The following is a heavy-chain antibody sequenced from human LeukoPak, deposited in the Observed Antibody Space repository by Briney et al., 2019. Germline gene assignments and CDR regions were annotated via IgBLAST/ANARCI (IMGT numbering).Heavy chain of an antibody. CDR3: AKRGTSYDILTGYSGFDP. V-gene: IGHV3-23*01. CDR1: GFTFSSYA. Sequence: GRSLRLSCAASGFTFSSYAMSWVRQAPGKGLEWVSAISNSGGSTYYADSVKGRFTISRDNSKNRLYLQMNSLRAEDTAIYYCAKRGTSYDILTGYSGFDPWGQGTLVTVSS. CDR2: ISNSGGST. J-gene: IGHJ5*02. D-gene: IGHD3-9*01.